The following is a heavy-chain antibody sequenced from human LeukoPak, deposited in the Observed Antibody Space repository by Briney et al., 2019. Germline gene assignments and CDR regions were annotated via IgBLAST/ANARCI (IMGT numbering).Heavy chain of an antibody. CDR3: ARPKYSSSPLLDP. D-gene: IGHD6-6*01. V-gene: IGHV3-74*01. Sequence: GGSLRLSCAASGFTFSSHWMHWVRQAPGKGLVWVSRINSDGSSTSYADSVKGRFTISRDNAKNTLYLQMNSLRAEDTAVYYCARPKYSSSPLLDPWGQGTLVTVSS. CDR1: GFTFSSHW. CDR2: INSDGSST. J-gene: IGHJ5*02.